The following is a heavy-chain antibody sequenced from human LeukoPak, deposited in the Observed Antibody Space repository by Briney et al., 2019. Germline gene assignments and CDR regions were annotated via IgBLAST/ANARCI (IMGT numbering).Heavy chain of an antibody. CDR1: GYTFTNNG. Sequence: GSVKASPKPSGYTFTNNGINWVRPTPGEGLEWMVWISVYDGKTKYSQRLQGSVSLTTDTSTSTTYIALRRPRSEDTAVYYCARGLRWYLAATPGAFDIWGQGTLVSVSS. CDR2: ISVYDGKT. CDR3: ARGLRWYLAATPGAFDI. J-gene: IGHJ3*02. D-gene: IGHD2-15*01. V-gene: IGHV1-18*04.